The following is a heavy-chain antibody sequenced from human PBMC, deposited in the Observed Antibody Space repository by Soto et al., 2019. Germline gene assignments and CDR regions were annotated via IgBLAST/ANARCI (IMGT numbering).Heavy chain of an antibody. CDR3: ARDRDELVGIFPYYYGMDV. J-gene: IGHJ6*02. V-gene: IGHV3-48*03. Sequence: RGGSLRLSCAASGFTFSSYEMNWVRQAPGKGLEWVSYISSSGRTTYYADSVKGRFTISRDNAKNSLSLQMNSLRADDTAVYYCARDRDELVGIFPYYYGMDVWGQGTTVTVSS. CDR2: ISSSGRTT. CDR1: GFTFSSYE. D-gene: IGHD2-21*01.